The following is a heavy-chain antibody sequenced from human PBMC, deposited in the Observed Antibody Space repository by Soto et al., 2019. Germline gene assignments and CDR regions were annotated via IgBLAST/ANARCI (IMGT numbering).Heavy chain of an antibody. CDR3: ARDDCSGGSCYSGDY. CDR2: IYTSGST. V-gene: IGHV4-4*07. D-gene: IGHD2-15*01. Sequence: SETLSLTCIVSGGSISSYYWSWIRQPAGKGLEWIGRIYTSGSTNYNPSLKSRVTMSVDTSKNQFSLKLSSVTAADTAVYYCARDDCSGGSCYSGDYWGQGTLVTVSS. J-gene: IGHJ4*02. CDR1: GGSISSYY.